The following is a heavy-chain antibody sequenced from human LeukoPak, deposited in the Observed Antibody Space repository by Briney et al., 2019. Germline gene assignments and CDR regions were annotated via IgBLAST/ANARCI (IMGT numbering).Heavy chain of an antibody. CDR1: GYSLTELS. J-gene: IGHJ4*02. D-gene: IGHD2-15*01. CDR3: ATDMVGYCGGVTCYSEAY. CDR2: FDPEAGKT. Sequence: GASVKVSCKVSGYSLTELSMHWVQQAPGKGLEWMGGFDPEAGKTIYAQNLHGRLTVTDDTSTDTAYMQLSSLRSEDTAVYYCATDMVGYCGGVTCYSEAYWGQGTLVTVSS. V-gene: IGHV1-24*01.